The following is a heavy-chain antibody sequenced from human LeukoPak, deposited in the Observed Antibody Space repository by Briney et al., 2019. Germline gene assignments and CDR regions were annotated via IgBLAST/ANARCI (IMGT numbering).Heavy chain of an antibody. CDR1: GFTFSSYS. CDR2: ISSSSRYI. Sequence: GGSLRLSCAASGFTFSSYSMNWVRQAPGKGLEWVSSISSSSRYIYYADSVKGGFTISRDNAKNSLYLQMNSLRAEDTAVYYCARDDCSSTSCKLDYWGQGTLVTVSS. CDR3: ARDDCSSTSCKLDY. D-gene: IGHD2-2*01. V-gene: IGHV3-21*01. J-gene: IGHJ4*02.